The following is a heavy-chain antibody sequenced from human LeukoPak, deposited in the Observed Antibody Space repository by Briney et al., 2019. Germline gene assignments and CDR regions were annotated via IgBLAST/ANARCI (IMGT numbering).Heavy chain of an antibody. CDR1: GFTFSSYG. V-gene: IGHV3-30*02. J-gene: IGHJ6*03. D-gene: IGHD5-12*01. CDR2: IRYDGSNK. CDR3: ARAEYSGYDYRGYYYYYYFMDV. Sequence: GGSLRLSCAASGFTFSSYGMHWVRQAPGKGLEWVAFIRYDGSNKHYADSVKGRFTISRDNSKNTLYLQMNSLRAEDTAVYYCARAEYSGYDYRGYYYYYYFMDVWGKGTTVAVSS.